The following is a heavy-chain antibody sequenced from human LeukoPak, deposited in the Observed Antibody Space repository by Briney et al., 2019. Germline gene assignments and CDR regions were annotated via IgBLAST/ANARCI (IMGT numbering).Heavy chain of an antibody. J-gene: IGHJ3*02. CDR1: GFTFTSFW. CDR3: ARPQHGDLYAFDI. CDR2: VNGDGRTT. D-gene: IGHD4-17*01. Sequence: GGSLRLSCAASGFTFTSFWTHWVRRAPGKGLVWVSRVNGDGRTTTYADSVKGRFTISRDNAKNTLYLQMNSLRAEDTAVYYCARPQHGDLYAFDIWGQGTMVTVSS. V-gene: IGHV3-74*01.